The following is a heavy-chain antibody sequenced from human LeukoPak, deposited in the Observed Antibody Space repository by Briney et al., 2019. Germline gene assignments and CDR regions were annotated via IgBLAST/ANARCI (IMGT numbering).Heavy chain of an antibody. D-gene: IGHD1-26*01. CDR2: INHSGST. J-gene: IGHJ4*02. V-gene: IGHV4-39*07. CDR3: ARGREGSGSYLTDY. Sequence: PSETLSLTCTVSGGSISSSNYYWGWIRQPPGKGLEWIGEINHSGSTNYNPSLKSRVTISVDTSKNQFSLKLSSVTAADTAVYYCARGREGSGSYLTDYWGQGTLVTVSS. CDR1: GGSISSSNYY.